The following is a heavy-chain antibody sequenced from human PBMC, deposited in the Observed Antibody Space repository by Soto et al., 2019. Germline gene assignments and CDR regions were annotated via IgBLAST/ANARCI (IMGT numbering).Heavy chain of an antibody. V-gene: IGHV4-39*01. Sequence: QLQLQESGPGLVKPSETLSLICTVSGASISSRSYYWGWNRQPPGKGLAWIGRIYYSGSTSYSPSIKSLVTIAGDLSKTLFSLTLSSVTAADTAVYYWARTPGSYYGWFDPWGQGTLVTVSS. CDR2: IYYSGST. CDR1: GASISSRSYY. CDR3: ARTPGSYYGWFDP. J-gene: IGHJ5*02. D-gene: IGHD1-26*01.